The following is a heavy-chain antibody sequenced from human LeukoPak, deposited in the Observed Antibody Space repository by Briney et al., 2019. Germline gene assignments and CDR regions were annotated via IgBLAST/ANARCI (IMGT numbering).Heavy chain of an antibody. CDR3: ATTYYDFWSGYYNWFDP. Sequence: DSVKVSCKASGYTFNSYDINWVRQATGQGLEWMGWMNPNSGNTGYAQKFQGRVTMTRNTSISTAYMELSSLRSEDTAVYYCATTYYDFWSGYYNWFDPWGQGTLVTVSS. V-gene: IGHV1-8*01. J-gene: IGHJ5*02. CDR2: MNPNSGNT. D-gene: IGHD3-3*01. CDR1: GYTFNSYD.